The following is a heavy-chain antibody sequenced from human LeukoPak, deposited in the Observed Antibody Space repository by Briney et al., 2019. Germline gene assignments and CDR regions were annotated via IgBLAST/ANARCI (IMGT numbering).Heavy chain of an antibody. Sequence: GGSLRLSCAASGFTFDDYAMHWVRQAPGKGLEWVSGISWNSGSIGYADSVKGRFTISRDNAKNSLYLQMNSLRAEDAALYYCAKARAYYYGSGSYYEYWGQGTLVTVSS. D-gene: IGHD3-10*01. V-gene: IGHV3-9*01. CDR3: AKARAYYYGSGSYYEY. J-gene: IGHJ4*02. CDR2: ISWNSGSI. CDR1: GFTFDDYA.